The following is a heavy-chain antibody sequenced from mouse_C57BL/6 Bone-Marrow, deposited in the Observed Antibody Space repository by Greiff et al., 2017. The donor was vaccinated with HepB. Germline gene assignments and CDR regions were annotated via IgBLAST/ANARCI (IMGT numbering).Heavy chain of an antibody. D-gene: IGHD2-3*01. Sequence: DVHLVESGGGLVQPGGSLKLSCAASGFTFSDAWMDWVRQSPEKGLEWVAEIRNKANNHATYYAESVKGRFTISRDDSKSSVYLQMNSLRAEDTGIYYFSRWGVYDGPWYFDVWGTGTTVTVSS. CDR2: IRNKANNHAT. J-gene: IGHJ1*03. CDR1: GFTFSDAW. V-gene: IGHV6-6*01. CDR3: SRWGVYDGPWYFDV.